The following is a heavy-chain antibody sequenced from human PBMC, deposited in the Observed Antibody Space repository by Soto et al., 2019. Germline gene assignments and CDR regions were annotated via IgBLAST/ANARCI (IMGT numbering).Heavy chain of an antibody. CDR2: IYYSGST. Sequence: SETLSLTCTVSGGSISSYYWSWIRQPPGKGLEWIGYIYYSGSTNYNPSLKSRVTISVDTSKNQFSLKLSSVTAADTAVYYCARDQGVLELQNYYYYGMDVWGQGTTVTVSS. CDR3: ARDQGVLELQNYYYYGMDV. D-gene: IGHD1-7*01. J-gene: IGHJ6*02. V-gene: IGHV4-59*01. CDR1: GGSISSYY.